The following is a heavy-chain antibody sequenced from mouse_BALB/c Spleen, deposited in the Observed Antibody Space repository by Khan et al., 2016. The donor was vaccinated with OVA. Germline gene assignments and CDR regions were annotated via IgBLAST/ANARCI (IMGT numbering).Heavy chain of an antibody. Sequence: EVQLQQSGPELVKPGASVKVSCKASGYTFTDYYMKWMKQSHGKSLEWIGDINPNNGDTFYNQKFKGKATLTVDKSSNTAYTQLNSLSSEDSAVXYCARGLFDVWGAGTTVTVSS. CDR1: GYTFTDYY. V-gene: IGHV1-26*01. CDR2: INPNNGDT. J-gene: IGHJ1*01. CDR3: ARGLFDV.